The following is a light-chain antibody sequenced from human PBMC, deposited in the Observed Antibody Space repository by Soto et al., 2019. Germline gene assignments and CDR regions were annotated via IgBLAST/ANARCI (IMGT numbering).Light chain of an antibody. J-gene: IGLJ1*01. CDR3: YSYAGTSHYV. CDR2: EVT. CDR1: DSDVGSYDL. V-gene: IGLV2-23*02. Sequence: QSAVTQAASVCASPGQAITISCTGSDSDVGSYDLVSWYQQHPDKAPKLLIYEVTKRPSGVSNRFSGSKSDNTASLTISGVQAEDEADYYCYSYAGTSHYVFGPGPKVTAL.